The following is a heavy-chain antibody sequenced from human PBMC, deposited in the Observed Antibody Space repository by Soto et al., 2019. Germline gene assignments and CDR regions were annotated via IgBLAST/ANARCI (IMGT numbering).Heavy chain of an antibody. J-gene: IGHJ4*02. CDR1: GHLFNNHW. CDR3: GRGYFVWGNGFDL. D-gene: IGHD3-9*01. Sequence: PGESLKISCKGPGHLFNNHWIGWVRQTPGKGLEWMGLIFTRDSETKTSPSFQGHVSFSVDNSINTVYLQWTSLKTTDTGIYFCGRGYFVWGNGFDLWGQETRVTVS. V-gene: IGHV5-51*01. CDR2: IFTRDSET.